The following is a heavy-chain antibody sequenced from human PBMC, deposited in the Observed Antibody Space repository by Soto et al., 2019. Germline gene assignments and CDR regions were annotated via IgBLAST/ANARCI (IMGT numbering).Heavy chain of an antibody. CDR1: GFTFSHYG. V-gene: IGHV3-30*03. D-gene: IGHD1-26*01. CDR3: ARYSGKYQGPIDY. J-gene: IGHJ4*02. CDR2: ISYDGSNK. Sequence: QVRLVESGGGVVQPGRSLRLSCAASGFTFSHYGTHWVRQAPGKGLEWLAVISYDGSNKHYADSVKGRFTVSRDNSKNTLYLQMNSLRAEDTAVYFCARYSGKYQGPIDYWGQGTLVTVSS.